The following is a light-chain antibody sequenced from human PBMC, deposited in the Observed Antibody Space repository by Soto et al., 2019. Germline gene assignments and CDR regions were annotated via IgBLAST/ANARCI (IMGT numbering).Light chain of an antibody. CDR1: QSFGTNY. V-gene: IGKV3-20*01. J-gene: IGKJ1*01. CDR2: ATS. CDR3: QQYATTPWT. Sequence: EIVMTQSPATLSVSQGERATLSCRASQSFGTNYLAWYLQKPGQAPRLLIYATSSRATGIPDRFSGSGSGTDFTLSISRLEPEDFAVYYCQQYATTPWTFCQGTNVDIK.